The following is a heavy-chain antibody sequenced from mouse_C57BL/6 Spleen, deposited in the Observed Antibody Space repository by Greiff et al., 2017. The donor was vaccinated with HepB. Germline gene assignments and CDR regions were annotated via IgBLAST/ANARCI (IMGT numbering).Heavy chain of an antibody. Sequence: EVMLVESGGGLVQPGGSLKLSCAASGFTFSDYYMYWVRQTPEKRLEWVAYISNGGGSTYYPDTVKGRFTISRDNAKNTLYLQMSRLKSEDTAMYYCARAPYYYGSTLDYWGQGTTLTVSS. CDR3: ARAPYYYGSTLDY. CDR1: GFTFSDYY. J-gene: IGHJ2*01. D-gene: IGHD1-1*01. CDR2: ISNGGGST. V-gene: IGHV5-12*01.